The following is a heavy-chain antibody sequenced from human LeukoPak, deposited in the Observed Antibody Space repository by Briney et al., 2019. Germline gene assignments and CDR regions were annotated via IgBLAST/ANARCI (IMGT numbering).Heavy chain of an antibody. CDR3: ARSLPIGYYYYYYMDV. J-gene: IGHJ6*03. Sequence: SETLSLTCTVSGGSVSSYYWSWIRKPPGKGLEWFGYIYYSGSTNYNPSLKSRVTLSVDTSKNQFSLKLSSVAAADTAVYYCARSLPIGYYYYYYMDVWGKGTTVTVSS. CDR1: GGSVSSYY. V-gene: IGHV4-59*02. CDR2: IYYSGST. D-gene: IGHD3-22*01.